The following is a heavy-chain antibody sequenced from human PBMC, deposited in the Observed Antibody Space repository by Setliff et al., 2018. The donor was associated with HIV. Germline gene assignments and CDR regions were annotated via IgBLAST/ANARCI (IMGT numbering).Heavy chain of an antibody. CDR1: DDSINDYY. J-gene: IGHJ4*02. D-gene: IGHD2-2*01. CDR2: IYKTGTT. CDR3: ARISSRTASSGILFNH. V-gene: IGHV4-4*09. Sequence: SETLSLTCTVSDDSINDYYWSWLRQPPGKGLEWIGYIYKTGTTRYSPSLESRVTISIDTSRNHFSLNLKSVTAADTAIYYCARISSRTASSGILFNHWGQGALVTVSS.